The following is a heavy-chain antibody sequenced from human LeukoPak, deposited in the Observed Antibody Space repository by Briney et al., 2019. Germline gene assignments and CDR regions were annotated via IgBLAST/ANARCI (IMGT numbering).Heavy chain of an antibody. V-gene: IGHV4-59*01. CDR3: ARETRLHSGSYSNDAFDI. CDR2: ISYSGST. J-gene: IGHJ3*02. Sequence: SGTLSLTCIVSGGSISSYYRSWIRQPPGKGLEWIGYISYSGSTDYNPSLKSRVTISLDTSKNQFSLRLSSVTAADTAVYYCARETRLHSGSYSNDAFDIWGQGTMVTVSS. CDR1: GGSISSYY. D-gene: IGHD1-26*01.